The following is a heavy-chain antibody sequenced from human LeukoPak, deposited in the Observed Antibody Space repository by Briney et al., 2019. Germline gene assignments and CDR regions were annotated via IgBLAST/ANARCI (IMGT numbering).Heavy chain of an antibody. Sequence: GESLKISCKGSGDSFTSDWISWVRQMPGKGLEWMGRIDPSDSETNYSPSFQGHVTISVDKSISTAYLQWSSLKASDTAMYYCASLGNGYENYCGQGVLVTVSS. CDR1: GDSFTSDW. CDR3: ASLGNGYENY. V-gene: IGHV5-10-1*01. J-gene: IGHJ4*02. CDR2: IDPSDSET. D-gene: IGHD3-3*01.